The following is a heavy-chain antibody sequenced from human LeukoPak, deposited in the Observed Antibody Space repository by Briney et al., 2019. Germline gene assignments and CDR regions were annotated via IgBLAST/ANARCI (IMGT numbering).Heavy chain of an antibody. Sequence: PGGSLRLSCGASGLSFSDYAMHWVRQAPGKGLEWVAFIRFDGSRTDYADSVKGRFTISRDNSKNTLFLQLNSLRPDDTGVYFCAKPSGNCVDYWGQGTLVTVSS. CDR3: AKPSGNCVDY. CDR1: GLSFSDYA. V-gene: IGHV3-30*02. CDR2: IRFDGSRT. J-gene: IGHJ4*02. D-gene: IGHD1-26*01.